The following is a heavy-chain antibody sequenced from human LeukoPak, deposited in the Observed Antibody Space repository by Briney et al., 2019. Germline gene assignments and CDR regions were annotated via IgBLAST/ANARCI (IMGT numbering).Heavy chain of an antibody. CDR2: IKQDGSET. D-gene: IGHD3-10*01. CDR3: ARLGDDY. J-gene: IGHJ4*02. CDR1: GFTFSSYA. Sequence: PGGALRLSCAASGFTFSSYAMSWFRQAPGKGLEWVANIKQDGSETYYVDSVKGRFTISRDNAKNSLYLQMNSWRAEDTAVYYCARLGDDYWGQGTLVTVSS. V-gene: IGHV3-7*01.